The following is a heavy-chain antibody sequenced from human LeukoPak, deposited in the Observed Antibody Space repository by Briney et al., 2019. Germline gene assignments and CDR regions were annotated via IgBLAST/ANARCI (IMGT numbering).Heavy chain of an antibody. V-gene: IGHV4-59*01. J-gene: IGHJ4*02. D-gene: IGHD2-21*01. CDR3: ARGVVIAPQTFDY. CDR2: IYYSGST. CDR1: GDSINGFY. Sequence: SETLSLTCTVSGDSINGFYWSWIRQPPGKGLEWIGYIYYSGSTNYNPSLKSRVTISVDTSKNQFSLKLSSVTAADTAVYYCARGVVIAPQTFDYWGQGTLVTVSS.